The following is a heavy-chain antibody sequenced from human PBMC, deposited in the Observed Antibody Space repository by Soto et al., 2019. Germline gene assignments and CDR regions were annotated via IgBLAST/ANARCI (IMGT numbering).Heavy chain of an antibody. CDR2: ISYDGSNK. J-gene: IGHJ4*02. Sequence: GGSLRLSCAASGFTFSSYAMHWVRQAPGKGLEWVAVISYDGSNKYYADSVKGRFTISRGNSKNTLYLQMNSLRAEDTAVYYCARGILTGYSKNFDYWGQGTLVTVSS. CDR3: ARGILTGYSKNFDY. D-gene: IGHD3-9*01. V-gene: IGHV3-30-3*01. CDR1: GFTFSSYA.